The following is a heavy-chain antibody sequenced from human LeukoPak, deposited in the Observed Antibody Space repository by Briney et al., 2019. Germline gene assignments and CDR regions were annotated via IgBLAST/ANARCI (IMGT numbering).Heavy chain of an antibody. Sequence: GGSLRLSCAASGFTFSSHAMNWVRQAPGKGLEWVAYISTSSNPIYYGDSVKGRFTISRDNAKNSLYLQMNGLRAEDTAVYYCVPLSGGYWGQGTLVTVSS. D-gene: IGHD4-23*01. CDR2: ISTSSNPI. V-gene: IGHV3-48*04. J-gene: IGHJ4*02. CDR1: GFTFSSHA. CDR3: VPLSGGY.